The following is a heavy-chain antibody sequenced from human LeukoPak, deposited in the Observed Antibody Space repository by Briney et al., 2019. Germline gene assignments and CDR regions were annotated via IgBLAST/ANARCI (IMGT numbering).Heavy chain of an antibody. J-gene: IGHJ4*02. CDR2: IYYSGST. Sequence: PSETLSLTCTDSGGSISSYYWSWIRQPPGKGLEWIGYIYYSGSTNYNPSLKSRVTISVDTSKNQFSLKLSSVTAADTAVYYCARLREAAAGLDYWGQGTLVTVSS. V-gene: IGHV4-59*08. D-gene: IGHD6-13*01. CDR1: GGSISSYY. CDR3: ARLREAAAGLDY.